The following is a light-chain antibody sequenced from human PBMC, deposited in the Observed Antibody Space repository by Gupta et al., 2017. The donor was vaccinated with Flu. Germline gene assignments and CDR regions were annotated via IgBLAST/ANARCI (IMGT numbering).Light chain of an antibody. CDR2: AAS. CDR1: QGIGNY. CDR3: QNGNHAPGT. Sequence: VLIPHPPTSLSASLGNRVTFTCRASQGIGNYVTWYQQKPGKDPRLLIYAASSVHSGVPSRCSGSGSGTEFTLTIRSLQPEDVAKYYCQNGNHAPGTFGQGTKVEIK. J-gene: IGKJ1*01. V-gene: IGKV1-27*01.